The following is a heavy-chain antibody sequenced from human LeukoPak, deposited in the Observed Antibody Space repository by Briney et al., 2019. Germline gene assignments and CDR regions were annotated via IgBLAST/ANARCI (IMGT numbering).Heavy chain of an antibody. Sequence: SETLSLTCTVSGGSISNYYWSWIRQPPGKGLEWIGYIYYSGSTNYNPSLKSRVTISVDTSKNQFSLKLSSVTAADTAVYYCARVFGIRPNWFDPWGQGTLVTVSS. CDR2: IYYSGST. D-gene: IGHD3-10*01. J-gene: IGHJ5*02. CDR3: ARVFGIRPNWFDP. CDR1: GGSISNYY. V-gene: IGHV4-59*01.